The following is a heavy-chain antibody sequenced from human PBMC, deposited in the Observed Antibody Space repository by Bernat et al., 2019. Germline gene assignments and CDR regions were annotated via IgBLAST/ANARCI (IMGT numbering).Heavy chain of an antibody. CDR3: AKDAGGDYDFWSGYSDWFDP. CDR2: ISYDGSNK. J-gene: IGHJ5*02. CDR1: GFTFSSYG. D-gene: IGHD3-3*01. V-gene: IGHV3-30*18. Sequence: QVQLMESGGGVVQPGRSLRLSCAASGFTFSSYGMHWVRQAPGKGLEWVAVISYDGSNKYYADSVKGRFTISRDNSKNTLYLQMNSLRAEDTAVYYCAKDAGGDYDFWSGYSDWFDPWGQGTLVTVSS.